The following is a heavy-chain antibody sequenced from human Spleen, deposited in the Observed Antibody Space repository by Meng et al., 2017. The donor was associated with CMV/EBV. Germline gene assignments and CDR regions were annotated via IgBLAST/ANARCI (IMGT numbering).Heavy chain of an antibody. CDR3: ARGSIAYYDFWTGSTTGNWFDP. J-gene: IGHJ5*02. V-gene: IGHV4-34*01. CDR2: INHSGST. Sequence: SETLSLTCAVYVGSFSGYHWTWIRQSPGKGLEWIGEINHSGSTNYNPSLKSRVTISVDTSKNQFSLKLGSVTAADTAVYYCARGSIAYYDFWTGSTTGNWFDPWGQGTLVTVS. D-gene: IGHD3-3*01. CDR1: VGSFSGYH.